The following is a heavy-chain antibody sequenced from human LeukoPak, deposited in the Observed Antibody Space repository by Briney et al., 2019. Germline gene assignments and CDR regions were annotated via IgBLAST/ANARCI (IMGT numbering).Heavy chain of an antibody. CDR3: AKAYATRWSWWFAP. CDR2: IRSKVNTYAT. V-gene: IGHV3-73*01. Sequence: GGSLRLSCAASGFTFSASAIHWVRHASGKGLEWVGHIRSKVNTYATAYTSSVKGRFTISRDDSKITAYLQMNSLKTEDTAVYYCAKAYATRWSWWFAPWGQGTLVTVSS. D-gene: IGHD2-21*01. J-gene: IGHJ5*02. CDR1: GFTFSASA.